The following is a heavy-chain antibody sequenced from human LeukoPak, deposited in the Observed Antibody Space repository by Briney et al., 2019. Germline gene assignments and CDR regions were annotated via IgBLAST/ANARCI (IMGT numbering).Heavy chain of an antibody. J-gene: IGHJ6*03. CDR2: INPNSGGT. CDR1: GYTFTGYY. CDR3: ARDLSYREDYYYMDV. V-gene: IGHV1-2*02. Sequence: GASVKVSCKASGYTFTGYYMRWVRQAPGQGLEWMGWINPNSGGTNYAQKFQGRVTMTRDTSISTAYMELSRLRSDDTAVYYCARDLSYREDYYYMDVWGKGTTVTVSS. D-gene: IGHD1-26*01.